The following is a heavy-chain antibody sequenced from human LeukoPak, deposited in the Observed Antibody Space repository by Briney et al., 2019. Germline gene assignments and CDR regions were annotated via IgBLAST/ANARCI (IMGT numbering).Heavy chain of an antibody. CDR1: GGSIGSYY. CDR3: ARAPPRYSSSWTGWFDP. D-gene: IGHD6-13*01. J-gene: IGHJ5*02. Sequence: SETLSLTCTVSGGSIGSYYWSWIRQPPGKGLEWIGYIYYSGSTNYNPSLKSRVTISVDTSKNQFSLKLSSVTAADTAVYYCARAPPRYSSSWTGWFDPWGQGTLVTVSS. V-gene: IGHV4-59*01. CDR2: IYYSGST.